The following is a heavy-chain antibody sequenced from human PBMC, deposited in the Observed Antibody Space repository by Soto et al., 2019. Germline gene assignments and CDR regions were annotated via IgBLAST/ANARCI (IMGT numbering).Heavy chain of an antibody. V-gene: IGHV3-23*01. D-gene: IGHD3-3*01. Sequence: GGSLRLSCAASGFTFSSYAMSWVRQAPGKGLEWVSAISGSGGSTYYADSVKGRFTISIDNSKNTLYLQMNSLRAEDTAVYYCATRPYYDFWSGYYDYWGQGTLVTVSS. CDR1: GFTFSSYA. CDR2: ISGSGGST. CDR3: ATRPYYDFWSGYYDY. J-gene: IGHJ4*02.